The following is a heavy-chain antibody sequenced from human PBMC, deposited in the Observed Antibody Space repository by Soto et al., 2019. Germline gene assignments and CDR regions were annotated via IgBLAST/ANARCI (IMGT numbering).Heavy chain of an antibody. J-gene: IGHJ6*02. CDR2: ISSGGRTI. D-gene: IGHD3-3*01. Sequence: GGSLRLSCAASGFTFSSYEINWVRQAPGKGLEWVSYISSGGRTIFYADSVKGRFTVSRDNAKSSLYLQMNSLTGEDTAVYYCACVAPTIFGAQFHQNLVDVWGQGNTVTVSS. CDR1: GFTFSSYE. V-gene: IGHV3-48*03. CDR3: ACVAPTIFGAQFHQNLVDV.